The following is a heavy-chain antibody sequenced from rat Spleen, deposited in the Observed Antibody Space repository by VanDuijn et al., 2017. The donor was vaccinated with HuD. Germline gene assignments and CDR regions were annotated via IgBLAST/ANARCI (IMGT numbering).Heavy chain of an antibody. CDR3: TRGSLDY. J-gene: IGHJ3*01. CDR2: ISDDGGNT. Sequence: EVQLVESGGGLVQPGRSMKLSCVASGFTFSTYGMARVRQAPKKGMEWVAYISDDGGNTYYRDSVKGRFTSSRDNAKSTLYLQMDSLKSEDTATYYCTRGSLDYWGQGTLVTVSS. CDR1: GFTFSTYG. V-gene: IGHV5-25*01.